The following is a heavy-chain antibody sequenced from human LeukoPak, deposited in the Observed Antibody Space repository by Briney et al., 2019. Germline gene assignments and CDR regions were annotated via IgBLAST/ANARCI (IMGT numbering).Heavy chain of an antibody. CDR2: INHSGST. CDR3: ASGRYSSSSKNFDY. J-gene: IGHJ4*02. CDR1: GGSFSGYY. Sequence: SETLSLTCAVYGGSFSGYYWSWIRQPPGKGLEWIGEINHSGSTNYNPSLKSRVAISVDTSKNQFSLKLSSVTAADTAAYYCASGRYSSSSKNFDYWGQGTLVTVSS. V-gene: IGHV4-34*01. D-gene: IGHD6-6*01.